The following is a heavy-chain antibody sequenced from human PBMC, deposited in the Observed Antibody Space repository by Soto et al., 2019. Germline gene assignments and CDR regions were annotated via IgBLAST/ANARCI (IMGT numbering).Heavy chain of an antibody. D-gene: IGHD3-22*01. V-gene: IGHV5-10-1*01. CDR3: ARQIYDSDTGPNFQYYFDS. Sequence: GESLKISCKGSGYSFAGYWITWVRQKPGKGLEWMGRIDPSDSQTYYSPSFRGHVTISVTKSITTVFLQWSSLRASDTAMYYCARQIYDSDTGPNFQYYFDSWGXGTPVNVSS. CDR2: IDPSDSQT. CDR1: GYSFAGYW. J-gene: IGHJ4*02.